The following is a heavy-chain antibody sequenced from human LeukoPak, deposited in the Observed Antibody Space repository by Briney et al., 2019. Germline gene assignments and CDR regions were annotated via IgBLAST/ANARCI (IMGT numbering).Heavy chain of an antibody. Sequence: SGTLSLTCTVSGGSISSSSYYWGWIRQPPGKGLEWIGSIYYSGSTYYNPSLKSRVTISVDTSKNQFSLQLNSVTPEDTAVYYCARGSGSSDFMDVWGQGTTVTVSS. D-gene: IGHD3-10*01. CDR2: IYYSGST. J-gene: IGHJ6*02. CDR1: GGSISSSSYY. V-gene: IGHV4-39*07. CDR3: ARGSGSSDFMDV.